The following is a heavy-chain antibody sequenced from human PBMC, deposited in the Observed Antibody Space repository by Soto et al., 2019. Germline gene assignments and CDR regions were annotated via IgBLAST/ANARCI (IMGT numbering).Heavy chain of an antibody. CDR2: ISYDGSNK. J-gene: IGHJ4*02. CDR3: AKASDRIQLWSPHFDY. CDR1: GFTFSSYA. D-gene: IGHD5-18*01. Sequence: PGGSLRLSCAASGFTFSSYAMSWARQAPGKGLEWVAVISYDGSNKYYADSVKGRFTISRDNSKNTLYLQMNSLRAEDTAVYYCAKASDRIQLWSPHFDYWGQGTLVTVSS. V-gene: IGHV3-30*18.